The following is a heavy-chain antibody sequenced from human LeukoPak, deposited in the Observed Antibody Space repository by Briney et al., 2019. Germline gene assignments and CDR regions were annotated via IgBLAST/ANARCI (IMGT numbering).Heavy chain of an antibody. CDR2: INPNSGGT. D-gene: IGHD3-3*01. CDR3: ARGFNDFCSGYYSY. J-gene: IGHJ4*02. CDR1: GYTFTGYY. Sequence: GASVKVSCKASGYTFTGYYMHWVRQAPGQGLEWMGWINPNSGGTNYAQKFQGRVTMTRDTSISTAYMELSRLRSDDTAVYYCARGFNDFCSGYYSYWGQGTLVTVSS. V-gene: IGHV1-2*02.